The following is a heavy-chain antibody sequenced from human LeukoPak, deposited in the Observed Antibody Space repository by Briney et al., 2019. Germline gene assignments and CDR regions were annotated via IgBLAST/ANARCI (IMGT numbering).Heavy chain of an antibody. D-gene: IGHD2-15*01. J-gene: IGHJ4*02. CDR2: ISSSSSYI. Sequence: GGSLGLSCAASGFTFSSYSMNWVRQAPGKGLEWVSSISSSSSYIYYADSVKGRFTISRDNAKNSLYLQMNSLRAEDTAVYYCASCAGGGSCYLNYWGQGTLVTVSS. CDR1: GFTFSSYS. CDR3: ASCAGGGSCYLNY. V-gene: IGHV3-21*01.